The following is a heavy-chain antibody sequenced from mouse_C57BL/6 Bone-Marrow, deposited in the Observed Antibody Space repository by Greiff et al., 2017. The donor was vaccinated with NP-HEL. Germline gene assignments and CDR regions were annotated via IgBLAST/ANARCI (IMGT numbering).Heavy chain of an antibody. CDR2: IDPANGNT. J-gene: IGHJ1*03. CDR3: ARSGYYWYFDV. Sequence: EVQLQESGTVLARPGASVTMSCTASGFNIKNTYMHWVKQRPEQGLEWIGRIDPANGNTKYAPKFQGKATITADTSSNTAYLQLSSLTSEDTAIYYCARSGYYWYFDVWGTGTTVTVSS. CDR1: GFNIKNTY. D-gene: IGHD2-2*01. V-gene: IGHV14-3*01.